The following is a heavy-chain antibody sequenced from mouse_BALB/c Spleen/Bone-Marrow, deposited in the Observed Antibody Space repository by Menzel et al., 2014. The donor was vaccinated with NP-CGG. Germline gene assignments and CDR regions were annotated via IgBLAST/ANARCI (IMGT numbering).Heavy chain of an antibody. CDR2: IYPGDGDT. V-gene: IGHV1-80*01. Sequence: VQLQQSAAELVRPGSSEKISCKPSGYAFSAYWMHWVKRRPGQGLEWIGHIYPGDGDTNYNGKFKGKATLTADKSSSTAYMQLSSLTSEDSAVYFCTGSTATFDYGGQGTALTVSS. CDR1: GYAFSAYW. D-gene: IGHD1-2*01. J-gene: IGHJ2*01. CDR3: TGSTATFDY.